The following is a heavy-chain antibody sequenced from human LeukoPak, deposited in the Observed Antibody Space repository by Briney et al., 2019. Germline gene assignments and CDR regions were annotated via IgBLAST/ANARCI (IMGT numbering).Heavy chain of an antibody. CDR2: IYNSGGT. CDR3: ASTHVLRYFDWLLSGGHFDY. D-gene: IGHD3-9*01. V-gene: IGHV4-59*08. CDR1: GGSISSYY. Sequence: SETLSLTCTVSGGSISSYYWSWIRQPPGKGLEWIGNIYNSGGTNYNPSLKSRVTTSVDTSKNQFSLKLSSVTAADTAVYYCASTHVLRYFDWLLSGGHFDYWGQGTLVTVSS. J-gene: IGHJ4*02.